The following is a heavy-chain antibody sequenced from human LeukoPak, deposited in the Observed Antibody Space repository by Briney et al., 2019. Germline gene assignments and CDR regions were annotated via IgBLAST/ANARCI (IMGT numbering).Heavy chain of an antibody. D-gene: IGHD2-2*01. Sequence: GASVKVSCKASGYTFTGYYMHWVRQAPGQGLEWMGWINPNSGGTNYAQKFQGRVTMTRDTSISTAYMELSRLRSDDTAVYYCAREYIVVVPAALGDVIGIDYWGQGTLVTVSS. CDR3: AREYIVVVPAALGDVIGIDY. J-gene: IGHJ4*02. CDR2: INPNSGGT. CDR1: GYTFTGYY. V-gene: IGHV1-2*02.